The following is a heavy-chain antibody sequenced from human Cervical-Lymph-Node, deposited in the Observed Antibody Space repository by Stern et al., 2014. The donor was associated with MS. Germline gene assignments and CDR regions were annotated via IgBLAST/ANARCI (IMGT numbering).Heavy chain of an antibody. Sequence: EVQLVESGGGLAKPGGSLTLSCAASGFTFRSYTMTWVRQPPGKGLEWVSSISSDNRHIYYADSVKGRFTISRDNTKNSLFLQMSSLRAEDSGVYFCARTKIVVLNCFDNWGQGSLVTVSS. V-gene: IGHV3-21*01. J-gene: IGHJ4*02. CDR3: ARTKIVVLNCFDN. CDR2: ISSDNRHI. D-gene: IGHD3-16*02. CDR1: GFTFRSYT.